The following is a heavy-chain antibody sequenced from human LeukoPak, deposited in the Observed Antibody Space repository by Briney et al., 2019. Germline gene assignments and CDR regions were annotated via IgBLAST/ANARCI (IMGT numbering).Heavy chain of an antibody. CDR1: EFTVSSTY. CDR3: AREDKTPFSSSSAFDH. J-gene: IGHJ4*02. CDR2: ICSDGRA. D-gene: IGHD6-6*01. Sequence: GGSLRLSCAASEFTVSSTYMNWVRQAPGKGLEWVSTICSDGRAYYADSVKGRFTISRDSSKITLYLQMNNLRVEDTAVYFCAREDKTPFSSSSAFDHWGQGTLVTVSS. V-gene: IGHV3-53*01.